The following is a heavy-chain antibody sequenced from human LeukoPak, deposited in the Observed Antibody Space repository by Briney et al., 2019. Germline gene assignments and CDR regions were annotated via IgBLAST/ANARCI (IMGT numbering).Heavy chain of an antibody. V-gene: IGHV3-30*02. J-gene: IGHJ3*02. CDR1: GFIFSSYA. Sequence: GGSLRLSCAASGFIFSSYAMHWVRQAPGKGLEWVAFIRYDGSNKYYADSVKGRFTISRDNSKNTLYLQMNSLRAEDTAVYYCARAKFDSSGYYYRGFDIWGQGTMVTVSS. CDR3: ARAKFDSSGYYYRGFDI. D-gene: IGHD3-22*01. CDR2: IRYDGSNK.